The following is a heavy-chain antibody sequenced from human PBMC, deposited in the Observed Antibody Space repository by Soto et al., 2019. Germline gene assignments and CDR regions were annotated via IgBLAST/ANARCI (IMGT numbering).Heavy chain of an antibody. Sequence: EVQLVESGGGLVKPGGSLRLSCAASGFTFSSYSMNWVRQAPGKGLEWVSSFSVSSSHIYYADSVMGRFTISRDNAKNSLYLQMNSLRAEDTAVYYCARDLYGDYASDYWGQGTLVTVSS. J-gene: IGHJ4*02. D-gene: IGHD4-17*01. CDR3: ARDLYGDYASDY. CDR1: GFTFSSYS. V-gene: IGHV3-21*01. CDR2: FSVSSSHI.